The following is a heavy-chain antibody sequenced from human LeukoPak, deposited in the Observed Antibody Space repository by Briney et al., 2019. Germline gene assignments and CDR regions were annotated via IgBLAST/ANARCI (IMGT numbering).Heavy chain of an antibody. Sequence: SVKVSCKASGGTFSSYAISWVRQAPGQGLEWMGRIIPILGIANYAQKFQGRVTITADKSTSTAYMELSSLRSEDTAVYYCARYNGVAGTDYWGQGTLVTVSS. J-gene: IGHJ4*02. CDR2: IIPILGIA. D-gene: IGHD6-19*01. CDR3: ARYNGVAGTDY. V-gene: IGHV1-69*04. CDR1: GGTFSSYA.